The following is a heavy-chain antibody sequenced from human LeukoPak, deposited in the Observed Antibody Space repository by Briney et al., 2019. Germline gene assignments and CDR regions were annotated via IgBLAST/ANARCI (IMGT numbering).Heavy chain of an antibody. V-gene: IGHV3-23*01. CDR1: GLTFSSYA. J-gene: IGHJ4*02. Sequence: PGGSLRLSCAAAGLTFSSYAMSWVRQAPGKGLEWVSIISDSGGSTYYADSVKGRFTISRDNSKTTLYLQMNSLRAEDTAVYYCAKDRGIVGAEYFDYWGQGTLVTVSS. CDR2: ISDSGGST. D-gene: IGHD1-26*01. CDR3: AKDRGIVGAEYFDY.